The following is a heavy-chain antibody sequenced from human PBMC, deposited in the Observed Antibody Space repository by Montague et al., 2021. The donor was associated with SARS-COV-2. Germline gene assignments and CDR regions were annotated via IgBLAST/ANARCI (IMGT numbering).Heavy chain of an antibody. CDR2: RGSP. V-gene: IGHV4-59*01. CDR3: AREDRWNWFDP. J-gene: IGHJ5*02. D-gene: IGHD5-24*01. Sequence: RGSPNYNPSLETRVTISVDPSKNQFSLKLSSVTAADTAVYYCAREDRWNWFDPWGQGTLVIVSS.